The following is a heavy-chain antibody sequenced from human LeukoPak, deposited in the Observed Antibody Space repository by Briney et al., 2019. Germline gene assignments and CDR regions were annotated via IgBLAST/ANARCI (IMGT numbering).Heavy chain of an antibody. CDR3: ASGYSYGAY. CDR1: GLTFSDYY. CDR2: ISSSSSYT. Sequence: GGSLRLSCAASGLTFSDYYMSWIRQAPGKGLEWVSYISSSSSYTNYADSVKGRFTISRDNAKNSLYLQMNSLRAEDTAVYYCASGYSYGAYWGQGTLVTVSS. V-gene: IGHV3-11*03. D-gene: IGHD5-18*01. J-gene: IGHJ4*02.